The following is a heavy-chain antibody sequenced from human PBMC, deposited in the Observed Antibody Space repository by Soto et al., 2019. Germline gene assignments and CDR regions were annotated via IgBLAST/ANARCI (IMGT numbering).Heavy chain of an antibody. CDR2: IKQDGSEK. CDR1: GFTFSDYW. J-gene: IGHJ4*02. CDR3: ARGSRGFDY. Sequence: PGGSLRLSCAASGFTFSDYWMTWVRQAPGKGLEWVANIKQDGSEKYYVDSVKGRFTISRDNTKNSLYLQMNSLRDEDTAVYYCARGSRGFDYWGQGXLVTVSS. V-gene: IGHV3-7*01.